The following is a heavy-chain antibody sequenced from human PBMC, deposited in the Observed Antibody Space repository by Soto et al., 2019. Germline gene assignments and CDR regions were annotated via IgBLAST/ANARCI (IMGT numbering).Heavy chain of an antibody. Sequence: QVQLQESGPGLVKPSETLSLTCTVSGGSITYNYWSWIRQPPGKGLEWIGYVFHSGDTNYNPSLKSRVTASIDTSKKQLSLKLLSVTAADMGVYFCARGSGWLDFWGQGIRVTVSS. V-gene: IGHV4-59*01. CDR3: ARGSGWLDF. CDR1: GGSITYNY. CDR2: VFHSGDT. J-gene: IGHJ4*02. D-gene: IGHD6-19*01.